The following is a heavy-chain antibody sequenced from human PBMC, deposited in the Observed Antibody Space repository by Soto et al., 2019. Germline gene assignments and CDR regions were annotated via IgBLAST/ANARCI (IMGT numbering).Heavy chain of an antibody. CDR1: GYTFTGYY. V-gene: IGHV1-46*01. D-gene: IGHD2-2*01. J-gene: IGHJ3*02. CDR2: INPNSGST. Sequence: GASVKVSCKASGYTFTGYYMHWVRQAPGQGLEWMGWINPNSGSTSYAQKFQGRVTMTRDTSTSTVYMELSSLRSEDTAVYYCARRSRQSHAFDIWGQGTMVTVSS. CDR3: ARRSRQSHAFDI.